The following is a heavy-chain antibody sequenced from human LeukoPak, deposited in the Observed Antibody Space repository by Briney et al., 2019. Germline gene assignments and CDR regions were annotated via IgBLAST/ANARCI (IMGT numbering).Heavy chain of an antibody. V-gene: IGHV3-23*01. CDR3: AKGLYYDILTGNWFDP. CDR2: VSGGGGTT. D-gene: IGHD3-9*01. Sequence: PGGSLRLSCAASGFTFSSHAVSWVRQPPGKGLEWVSSVSGGGGTTYYADSVKGRFTISRDNAKNSLYLEMNSLRAEDTAFYYCAKGLYYDILTGNWFDPWGQGTLVTVSS. CDR1: GFTFSSHA. J-gene: IGHJ5*02.